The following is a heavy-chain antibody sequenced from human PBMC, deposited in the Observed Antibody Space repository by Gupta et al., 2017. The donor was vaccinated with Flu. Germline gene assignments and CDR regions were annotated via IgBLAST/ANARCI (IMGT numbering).Heavy chain of an antibody. J-gene: IGHJ4*02. CDR2: IGLTDDRI. CDR1: GFTFSHYA. D-gene: IGHD2-21*02. CDR3: AKKRERGDSPGNSLEY. V-gene: IGHV3-23*01. Sequence: EVQLLESGGGFVQPGGSLRLSCAASGFTFSHYAINWGRQAPGKGLEWVSAIGLTDDRIYYADSVRGRFTVSRDDSKNTLYLQMNSLRAEDTATYFCAKKRERGDSPGNSLEYWGQGALVTVSS.